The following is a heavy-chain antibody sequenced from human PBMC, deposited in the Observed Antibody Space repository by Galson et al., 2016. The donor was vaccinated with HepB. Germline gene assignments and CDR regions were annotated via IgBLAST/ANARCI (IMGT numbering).Heavy chain of an antibody. CDR2: IWYDGSNK. D-gene: IGHD6-13*01. CDR1: GFSFSIYA. V-gene: IGHV3-33*01. J-gene: IGHJ4*02. Sequence: SLRLSCAASGFSFSIYAMHWVRQAPGKGLEWVAAIWYDGSNKYYADSVKGRFTISRDNSKNTLYLQVNSLRGEDTGVYYCARDQAGSSRWPCDYWGQGTLVTVSS. CDR3: ARDQAGSSRWPCDY.